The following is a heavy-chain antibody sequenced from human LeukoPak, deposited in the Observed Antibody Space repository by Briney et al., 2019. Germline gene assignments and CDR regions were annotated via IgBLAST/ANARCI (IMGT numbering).Heavy chain of an antibody. V-gene: IGHV3-48*03. CDR3: ARDGWVRGVIDAFDV. CDR2: ISSSGSTI. J-gene: IGHJ3*01. D-gene: IGHD3-10*01. CDR1: GFTFSSYE. Sequence: GGSLRLSCAASGFTFSSYEMNWVRQAPGKGLEWISYISSSGSTIYYADSVKGRFTISRDNAKNSLYLQMNSLRAEDTAVHYCARDGWVRGVIDAFDVRGQGTLVTVSS.